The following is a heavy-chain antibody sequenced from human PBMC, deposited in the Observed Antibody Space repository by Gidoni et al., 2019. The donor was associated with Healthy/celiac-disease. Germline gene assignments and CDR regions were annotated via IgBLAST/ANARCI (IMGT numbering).Heavy chain of an antibody. V-gene: IGHV4-31*03. J-gene: IGHJ3*02. CDR1: GGSLSSCRSY. Sequence: QVQLQESRPGLVKPSPTLSLPCTLSGGSLSSCRSYWSWIRQHQGKGLEWIGYIYYSGSTYYNPSLKSRVTISVDTSKNQFSLKLSAVTAADTAVYYCARAELYYYDSSGYYPNAFDIWGQGTMVTVSS. CDR2: IYYSGST. D-gene: IGHD3-22*01. CDR3: ARAELYYYDSSGYYPNAFDI.